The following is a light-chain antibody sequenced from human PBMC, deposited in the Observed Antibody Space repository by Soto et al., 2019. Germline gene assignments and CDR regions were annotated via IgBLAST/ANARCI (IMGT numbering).Light chain of an antibody. V-gene: IGKV3-15*01. CDR3: HHYHDWRPYN. Sequence: ETVMTQSPATLSVSPGERTTLSCRASQSISRNLAWYQQKPGQPPRLLIYGASTRATGIPDRFSGSGSGTDFTLTISGLQSEDFAVYYCHHYHDWRPYNFGQGTKLEIK. CDR1: QSISRN. J-gene: IGKJ2*01. CDR2: GAS.